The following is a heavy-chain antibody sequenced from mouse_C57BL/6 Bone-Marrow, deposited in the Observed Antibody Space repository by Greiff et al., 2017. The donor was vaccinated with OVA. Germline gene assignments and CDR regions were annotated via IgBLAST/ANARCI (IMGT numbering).Heavy chain of an antibody. D-gene: IGHD2-2*01. J-gene: IGHJ2*01. V-gene: IGHV1-58*01. CDR2: IYIGNGYT. CDR3: ARSVTSDD. Sequence: VQLQQSGAELVRPGSSVKMSCKTSGYTFTSYGINWVKQRPGQGLEWIGYIYIGNGYTAYNEKFKGKATLTSDTSSSTAYMQLSSLTSEDSAIYFCARSVTSDDWGQGTTLTVSS. CDR1: GYTFTSYG.